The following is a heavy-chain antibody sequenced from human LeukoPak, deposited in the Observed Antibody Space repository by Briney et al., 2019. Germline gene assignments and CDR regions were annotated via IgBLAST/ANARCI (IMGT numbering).Heavy chain of an antibody. CDR1: GYTFTSYG. J-gene: IGHJ5*02. D-gene: IGHD5-18*01. CDR2: IRAYNGNT. CDR3: ARGRGARGYSYYTGQENWFDP. V-gene: IGHV1-18*04. Sequence: ASVKVSCKASGYTFTSYGISWVRQAPGQGLEWMGWIRAYNGNTNYAQKLQGRVTMTTDTSTNTAYMELRSLRSDDTAVYYCARGRGARGYSYYTGQENWFDPWGQGTLVTVSS.